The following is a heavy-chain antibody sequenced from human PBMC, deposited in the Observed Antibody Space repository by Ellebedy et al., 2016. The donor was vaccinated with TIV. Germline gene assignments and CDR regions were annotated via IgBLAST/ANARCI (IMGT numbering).Heavy chain of an antibody. CDR3: AKAAANYFGDWLYP. Sequence: GGSLRLSCAASGFTFSNYVMNWVRQAPGKGLEWVSSISGLGVHTYYAGPVKGRFTISRDNSKNTLYLQMNTLGVDDTAVYYCAKAAANYFGDWLYPWGQGTLVTVSS. J-gene: IGHJ5*02. V-gene: IGHV3-23*01. D-gene: IGHD4/OR15-4a*01. CDR1: GFTFSNYV. CDR2: ISGLGVHT.